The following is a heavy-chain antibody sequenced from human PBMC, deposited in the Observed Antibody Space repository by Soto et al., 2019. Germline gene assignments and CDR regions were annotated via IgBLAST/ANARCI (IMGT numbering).Heavy chain of an antibody. CDR2: IYDSVNT. Sequence: SETLSLTXTVSGDSLSSGGHYWSWIRQHPGKGLEWIGHIYDSVNTYYSPSLRSRVTISADMSKNQFSLNLRSVTAADTAVYYCARVDHRGYFAILTDYWGQGTLVTVSS. J-gene: IGHJ4*02. V-gene: IGHV4-31*02. D-gene: IGHD3-9*01. CDR1: GDSLSSGGHY. CDR3: ARVDHRGYFAILTDY.